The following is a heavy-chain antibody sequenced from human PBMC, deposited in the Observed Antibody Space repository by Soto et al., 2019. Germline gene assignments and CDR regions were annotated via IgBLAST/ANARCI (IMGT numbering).Heavy chain of an antibody. D-gene: IGHD3-10*01. V-gene: IGHV1-69*01. CDR2: IIPIFGTA. CDR1: GNTFSSYA. CDR3: ARVGARAGGLQYGMDV. Sequence: QVQLVQSGAEVKKPGSSVKVSCKASGNTFSSYAISWVRQAPGQGLEWMGGIIPIFGTAHYAQKFQGRVTITADESTSTGYMDLSSLRSEDSAVDYCARVGARAGGLQYGMDVWGQGTTVTVSS. J-gene: IGHJ6*02.